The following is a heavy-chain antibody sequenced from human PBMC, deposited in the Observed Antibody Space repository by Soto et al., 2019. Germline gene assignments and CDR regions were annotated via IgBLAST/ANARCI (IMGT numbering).Heavy chain of an antibody. D-gene: IGHD6-13*01. CDR3: AKASSYSSSRRWFFDY. V-gene: IGHV3-23*01. CDR1: GFTFSSYA. J-gene: IGHJ4*02. CDR2: ISGSGGST. Sequence: PGGSLRLSCAASGFTFSSYAMSWVRQAPGKGLEWVSAISGSGGSTYYADSVKGRFTISRDNSKNTLYLQMNSLRAEDTAVYYCAKASSYSSSRRWFFDYWGLGTLVTVSS.